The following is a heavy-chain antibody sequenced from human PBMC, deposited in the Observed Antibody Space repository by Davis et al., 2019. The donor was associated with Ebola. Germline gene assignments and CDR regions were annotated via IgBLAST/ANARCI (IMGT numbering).Heavy chain of an antibody. CDR3: ARGGMGVTTARFDP. Sequence: ASVKVSCKASGYTFTGYYMHWVRQAPGQGLEWMGWINPNSGGTNYAQKFQGRVTMTRDTSISTAYMALSRLRSDDTAVYYCARGGMGVTTARFDPWGQGTLVTVSS. CDR2: INPNSGGT. D-gene: IGHD4/OR15-4a*01. J-gene: IGHJ5*02. V-gene: IGHV1-2*02. CDR1: GYTFTGYY.